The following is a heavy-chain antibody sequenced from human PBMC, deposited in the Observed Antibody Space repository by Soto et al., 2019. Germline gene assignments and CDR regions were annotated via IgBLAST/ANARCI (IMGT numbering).Heavy chain of an antibody. V-gene: IGHV4-31*03. CDR1: GGSISSGVYY. J-gene: IGHJ5*02. D-gene: IGHD6-13*01. CDR2: IYYSGST. Sequence: PSETRSRTCTVSGGSISSGVYYWSWIRQHPGKGLEWIGYIYYSGSTYYNPSLKSRVTISVDTSKNQFSLKLSSVTAADTAVYYCARVLGQQLPTNWFDPWGQGTLVTVSS. CDR3: ARVLGQQLPTNWFDP.